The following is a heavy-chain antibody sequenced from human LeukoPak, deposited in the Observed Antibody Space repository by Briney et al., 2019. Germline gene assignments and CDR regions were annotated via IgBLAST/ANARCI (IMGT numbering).Heavy chain of an antibody. V-gene: IGHV1-69*05. CDR2: IIPIFGTA. CDR1: GGTFSSYA. Sequence: ASVKVSCKASGGTFSSYAISWVRQAPGQGLEWMGGIIPIFGTANYAQKFQGRVTITTDESTSTAYMELSSLRSEDTAVYYCASGGDGYNYGYWGQGTLVTVSS. J-gene: IGHJ4*02. CDR3: ASGGDGYNYGY. D-gene: IGHD5-24*01.